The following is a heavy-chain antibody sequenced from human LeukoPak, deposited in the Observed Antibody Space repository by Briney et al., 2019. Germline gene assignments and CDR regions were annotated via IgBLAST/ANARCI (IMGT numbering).Heavy chain of an antibody. V-gene: IGHV1-2*02. CDR3: ARGRFDTAMVHFDY. D-gene: IGHD5-18*01. CDR2: INPNSGGT. Sequence: ASVKVSCKASGYTFTGYYMHWVRQAPGQGLEWMGWINPNSGGTNYAQKFQGRVTMTRDTSISTAYMELSRLRSDDTAVYYCARGRFDTAMVHFDYWGQGTLVTVSS. J-gene: IGHJ4*02. CDR1: GYTFTGYY.